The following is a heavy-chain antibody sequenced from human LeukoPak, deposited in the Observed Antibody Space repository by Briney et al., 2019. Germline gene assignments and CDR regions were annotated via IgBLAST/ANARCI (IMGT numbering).Heavy chain of an antibody. D-gene: IGHD5-18*01. J-gene: IGHJ4*02. CDR3: AGYNYGKFDY. CDR1: GFTVNTNY. V-gene: IGHV3-66*01. Sequence: GGSLRLSCAASGFTVNTNYMSWVRQAPGKGLEWVSVIYSGGSTYYADSVKGRSTISRDNSKNTLYLQMNSLRAEDTAVYYCAGYNYGKFDYWGQGTLVTVSS. CDR2: IYSGGST.